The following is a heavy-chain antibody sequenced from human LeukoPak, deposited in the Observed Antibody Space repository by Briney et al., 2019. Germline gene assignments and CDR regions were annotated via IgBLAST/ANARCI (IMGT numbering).Heavy chain of an antibody. CDR1: GFTFSSYG. D-gene: IGHD5-24*01. Sequence: GRSLRLSCAASGFTFSSYGMHWVRQAPGKGLEWVAVIWYDGSNKYYADSVKGRFTVSRDNTKNSLYLQMNSLRAEDTAVYYCARDLEMAPIGSIGDYWGQGTLVTVSS. V-gene: IGHV3-33*01. CDR3: ARDLEMAPIGSIGDY. CDR2: IWYDGSNK. J-gene: IGHJ4*02.